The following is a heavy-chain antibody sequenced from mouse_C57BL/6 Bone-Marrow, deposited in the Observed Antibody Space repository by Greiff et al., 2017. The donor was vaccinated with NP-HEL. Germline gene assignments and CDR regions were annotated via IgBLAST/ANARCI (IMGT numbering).Heavy chain of an antibody. D-gene: IGHD2-10*01. CDR1: GYTFTSYW. Sequence: QVQLQQPGAELVMPGASVKLSCKASGYTFTSYWMHWVKQRPGQGLEWIGEIDPSDSYTNYNQKFKGKSKLTVDKSSSTAYMQLSSLTSEDSAVYYCARGAYYDLFFDYWGQGTTLTVSS. CDR3: ARGAYYDLFFDY. V-gene: IGHV1-69*01. J-gene: IGHJ2*01. CDR2: IDPSDSYT.